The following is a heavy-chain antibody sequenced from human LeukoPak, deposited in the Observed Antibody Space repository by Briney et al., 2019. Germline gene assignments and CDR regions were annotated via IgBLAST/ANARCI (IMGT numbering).Heavy chain of an antibody. Sequence: PSQTLSLTCTVSGGSISSGSYYWSWIRQPAGKGLEWIGRIYTSGSTNYNPSLKSRVTISVDTSKNQFSLKLSSVTAADTAVYYCARGPYYDFWSGDYYYYYYYYMDVWGKGTTVTVSS. V-gene: IGHV4-61*02. D-gene: IGHD3-3*01. J-gene: IGHJ6*03. CDR1: GGSISSGSYY. CDR3: ARGPYYDFWSGDYYYYYYYYMDV. CDR2: IYTSGST.